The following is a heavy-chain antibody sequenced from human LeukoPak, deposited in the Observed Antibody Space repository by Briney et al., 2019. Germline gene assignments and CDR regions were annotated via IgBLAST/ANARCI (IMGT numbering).Heavy chain of an antibody. CDR3: ARDSLHNYGGTGYGYYFDY. V-gene: IGHV3-11*06. CDR2: ISPSSSLT. CDR1: GFSFNVYY. J-gene: IGHJ4*02. D-gene: IGHD4/OR15-4a*01. Sequence: PGASLRLSCAASGFSFNVYYMLWVRQAPGKGPEWMAYISPSSSLTNYPQYVKGRVTITRDNDQKSLFVQMNGLRVEDTAMYYCARDSLHNYGGTGYGYYFDYWGQGTPVTVSS.